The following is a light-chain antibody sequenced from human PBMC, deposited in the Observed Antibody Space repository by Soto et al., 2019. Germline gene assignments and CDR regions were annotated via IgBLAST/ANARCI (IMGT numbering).Light chain of an antibody. CDR3: QQYNNWPPLT. CDR2: GAS. CDR1: QSVSSN. J-gene: IGKJ4*01. Sequence: EIVMTQSPATLSVSPGERATLSCRASQSVSSNLAWYQKKPGQAPRLLIYGASIRDTGIPARFSGSGSGTEFTLTISSLQSEDFAVYYCQQYNNWPPLTFGGGTKVDIK. V-gene: IGKV3D-15*01.